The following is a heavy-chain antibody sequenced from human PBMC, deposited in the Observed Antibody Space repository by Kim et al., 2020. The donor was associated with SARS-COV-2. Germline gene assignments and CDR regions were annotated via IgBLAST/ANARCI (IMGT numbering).Heavy chain of an antibody. CDR3: ARAPGWGGNFPFDY. CDR2: INAGNGNT. Sequence: ASVKVSCKASGYTFTSYAMHWVRQAPGQRLEWMGWINAGNGNTKYSQKFQGRVTITRDTSASTAYMELSSLRSEDTAVYYCARAPGWGGNFPFDYWGQGTLVTVSS. V-gene: IGHV1-3*01. J-gene: IGHJ4*02. D-gene: IGHD2-21*02. CDR1: GYTFTSYA.